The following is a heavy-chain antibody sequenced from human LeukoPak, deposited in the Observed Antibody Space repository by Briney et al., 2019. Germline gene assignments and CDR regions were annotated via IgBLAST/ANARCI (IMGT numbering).Heavy chain of an antibody. CDR2: IYYSGST. V-gene: IGHV4-39*07. CDR1: GGSISSGGYY. J-gene: IGHJ4*02. Sequence: SETLSLTCTVSGGSISSGGYYWGWIRQPPGKGLEWIATIYYSGSTYYNPSLKSRVTISVETSKNEFSLKLRSVTAADTAVYYCARVTGYRIEDYFDYWGQGTLVTVSS. D-gene: IGHD6-13*01. CDR3: ARVTGYRIEDYFDY.